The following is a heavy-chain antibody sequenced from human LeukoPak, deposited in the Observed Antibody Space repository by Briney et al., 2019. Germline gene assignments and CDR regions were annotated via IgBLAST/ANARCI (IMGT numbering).Heavy chain of an antibody. D-gene: IGHD3-22*01. CDR3: ARDGHYYDSSGYAY. CDR1: GFTFSSYS. Sequence: GGSLRLSCAASGFTFSSYSMNWVRQAPGKGLEWVSSISSSSSYIYYADSVKGRFTISRDNAKNSLYLQMNSLRAEDTAVYHCARDGHYYDSSGYAYWGQGTLVTVSS. J-gene: IGHJ4*02. V-gene: IGHV3-21*01. CDR2: ISSSSSYI.